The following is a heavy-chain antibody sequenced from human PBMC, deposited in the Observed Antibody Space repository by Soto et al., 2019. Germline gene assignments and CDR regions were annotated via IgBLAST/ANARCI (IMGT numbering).Heavy chain of an antibody. V-gene: IGHV4-30-2*01. D-gene: IGHD2-2*01. CDR2: IYHSGST. Sequence: SETLSLTCAVSGGSISSGGYSWSWIRQPPGKGLEWIGYIYHSGSTYYNPSLKSRVTISVDRSKNQFSLKLSSVTAADTAVYYCARVGSRNSTSHNPLYYFDYWGQGTLVT. J-gene: IGHJ4*02. CDR3: ARVGSRNSTSHNPLYYFDY. CDR1: GGSISSGGYS.